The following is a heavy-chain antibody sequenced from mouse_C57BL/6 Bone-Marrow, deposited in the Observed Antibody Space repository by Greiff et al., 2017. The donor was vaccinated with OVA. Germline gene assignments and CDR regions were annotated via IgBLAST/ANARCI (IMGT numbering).Heavy chain of an antibody. V-gene: IGHV1-64*01. CDR2: IHPNSGST. CDR1: GYTFTSYW. D-gene: IGHD1-1*01. Sequence: VQLQQPGAELVKPGASVKLSCKASGYTFTSYWMHWVKQRPGQGLEWIGMIHPNSGSTNYNEKFKSKATLTVDESSSTAYMQLSSLTSEDSAVYYCAREDYYGTWFAYWGQGTLVTVSA. J-gene: IGHJ3*01. CDR3: AREDYYGTWFAY.